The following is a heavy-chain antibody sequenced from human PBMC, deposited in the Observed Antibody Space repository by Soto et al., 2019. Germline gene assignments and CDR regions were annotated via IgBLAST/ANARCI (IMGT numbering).Heavy chain of an antibody. Sequence: EVQLLESGGGLVQPGGSLRLSCAASGFTFSTYAMNWVRQAPGKGLEWVSGISGSGDSTYYADSVKGRFTVSRDNSKNTLYRQMNSLRAEATAVFYCAKERSSGWSLDYWGQGTLVTVSS. D-gene: IGHD6-19*01. CDR3: AKERSSGWSLDY. CDR1: GFTFSTYA. V-gene: IGHV3-23*01. J-gene: IGHJ4*02. CDR2: ISGSGDST.